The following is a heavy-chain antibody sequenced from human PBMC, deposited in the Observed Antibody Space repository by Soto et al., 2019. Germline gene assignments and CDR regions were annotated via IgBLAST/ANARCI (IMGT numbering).Heavy chain of an antibody. D-gene: IGHD3-22*01. CDR1: GFTFSSYS. V-gene: IGHV3-48*01. CDR2: ISSSSSTI. J-gene: IGHJ6*03. CDR3: ARSEGAYPDYYYYYYYYMDV. Sequence: GGSLRLSCAASGFTFSSYSMNWVRQAPGKGLEWVSYISSSSSTIYYADSVKGRFTISRDNAKNSLYLQMNSLRAEDTAVYYCARSEGAYPDYYYYYYYYMDVWGKGTTVTVSS.